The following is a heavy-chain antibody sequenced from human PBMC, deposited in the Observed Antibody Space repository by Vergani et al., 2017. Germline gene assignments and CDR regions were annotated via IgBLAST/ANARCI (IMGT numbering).Heavy chain of an antibody. Sequence: QVQLQESGPGLVKPSGTLSLTCAVSGGSISSSSWWSWVRQPPGKGLEWIGEIYHSGSTNYNPSLKVRVTISVDKSKNQFSLKLSSVTAADTAVYYCARSESYYYGMDVWGQGTTVTVSS. CDR3: ARSESYYYGMDV. CDR2: IYHSGST. V-gene: IGHV4-4*02. CDR1: GGSISSSSW. J-gene: IGHJ6*02.